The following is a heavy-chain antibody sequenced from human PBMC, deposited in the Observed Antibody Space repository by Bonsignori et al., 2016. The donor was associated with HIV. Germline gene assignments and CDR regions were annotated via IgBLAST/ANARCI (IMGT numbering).Heavy chain of an antibody. V-gene: IGHV3-48*02. D-gene: IGHD2-21*01. CDR2: ISSSSSTI. J-gene: IGHJ3*02. CDR3: ARDLAYCGGDCSLGAFDI. Sequence: VRQAPGKGLEWVSYISSSSSTIYYADSVKGRFTISRDNAKNSLYLQMNSLRDEDTAVYYCARDLAYCGGDCSLGAFDIWGQGTMVTVSS.